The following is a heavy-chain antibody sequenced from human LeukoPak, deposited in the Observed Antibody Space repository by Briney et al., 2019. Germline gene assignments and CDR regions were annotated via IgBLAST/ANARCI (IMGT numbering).Heavy chain of an antibody. V-gene: IGHV4-34*01. Sequence: PSETLSLTCAVYGGSFSGYYWSWIRQPPGKVLEWIGEINHSGSTNYNPSLKRRVTISVDTSKNQFSLKLSSVTAADTAVYYCARWRRVYSRYYYFDYWGQGTLVTVSS. J-gene: IGHJ4*02. CDR2: INHSGST. CDR1: GGSFSGYY. D-gene: IGHD6-13*01. CDR3: ARWRRVYSRYYYFDY.